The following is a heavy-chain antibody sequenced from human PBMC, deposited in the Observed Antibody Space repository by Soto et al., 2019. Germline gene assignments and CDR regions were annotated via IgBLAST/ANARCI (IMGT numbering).Heavy chain of an antibody. CDR1: GGSFSGYY. D-gene: IGHD5-18*01. Sequence: SETLSLTCAVYGGSFSGYYWSWIRQPPGKGLEWIGEINHSGSTNYSPSLKSRVTISVDTSKNQFSLKLSSVTAADTAVYYCARGRSGYSYGGVYYYYYGMDVWGQGTTVTVSS. J-gene: IGHJ6*02. V-gene: IGHV4-34*01. CDR3: ARGRSGYSYGGVYYYYYGMDV. CDR2: INHSGST.